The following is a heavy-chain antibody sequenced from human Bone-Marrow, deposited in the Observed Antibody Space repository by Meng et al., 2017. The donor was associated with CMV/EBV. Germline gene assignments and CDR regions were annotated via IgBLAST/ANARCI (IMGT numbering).Heavy chain of an antibody. V-gene: IGHV3-9*01. CDR1: GFTFDDYA. J-gene: IGHJ3*02. D-gene: IGHD3-22*01. Sequence: GGSLRLSCAASGFTFDDYAMHWVRQAPGKGLEWVSHISWNNGNIGYADSVKGRFTISRDNAKNSLYLQMNSLRAEDTALYYCAKDTHYYDTRGAFDIWGQGTMVTVSS. CDR2: ISWNNGNI. CDR3: AKDTHYYDTRGAFDI.